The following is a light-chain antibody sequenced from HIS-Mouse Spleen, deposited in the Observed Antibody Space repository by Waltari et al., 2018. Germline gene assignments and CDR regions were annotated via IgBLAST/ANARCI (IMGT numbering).Light chain of an antibody. CDR3: YSTDSSGNPVV. CDR1: ALPKQD. J-gene: IGLJ2*01. V-gene: IGLV3-10*01. CDR2: EDS. Sequence: SYELTQPPSVSVSPGQTARITRSGVALPKQDPIWYQQKSGQAPVLVIYEDSKRPSGIPERFSGSSSGTMATLTISGAQVEDEADYYCYSTDSSGNPVVFGGGTKLTVL.